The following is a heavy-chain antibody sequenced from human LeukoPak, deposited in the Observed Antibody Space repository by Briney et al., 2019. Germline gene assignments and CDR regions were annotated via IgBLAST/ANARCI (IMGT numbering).Heavy chain of an antibody. J-gene: IGHJ4*02. CDR1: GGSISSYY. D-gene: IGHD4-23*01. CDR3: ARHLGQRVTPGFDY. CDR2: IYTSGST. V-gene: IGHV4-4*09. Sequence: SETLSPTCTVSGGSISSYYWSWIRQPLGKGLEWIGYIYTSGSTNYNPSLKSRVTISVDTSKNQFSLKLSSVTAADTAVYYCARHLGQRVTPGFDYWGQGTLVTVSS.